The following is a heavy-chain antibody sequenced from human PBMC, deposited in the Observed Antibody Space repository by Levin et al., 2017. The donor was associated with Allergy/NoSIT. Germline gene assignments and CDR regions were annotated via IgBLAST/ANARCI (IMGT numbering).Heavy chain of an antibody. V-gene: IGHV3-7*01. J-gene: IGHJ3*02. CDR3: TRAHIGAAFDI. CDR2: IKLDGSEK. Sequence: PGGSLRLSCAASGFTFSSYWMNWVRQAPGKGPEWVANIKLDGSEKSYVDSVKGRFTISRDNARNSLYLQMNSLRAEDTAVYYCTRAHIGAAFDIWGQGTMVTVSS. D-gene: IGHD2-21*01. CDR1: GFTFSSYW.